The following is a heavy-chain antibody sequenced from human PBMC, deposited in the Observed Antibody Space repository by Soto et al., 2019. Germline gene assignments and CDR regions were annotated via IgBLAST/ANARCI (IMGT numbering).Heavy chain of an antibody. Sequence: GGSLRLSCAASGFTFDDYAMHWVRQAPGKGLEWVSGISWNSGSIGYADSVKGRFTISRDNAKNSLYLQMNSLRAEDTALYYCALKTVNSSGWYTFDYWGQGTLVTVSS. CDR1: GFTFDDYA. V-gene: IGHV3-9*01. D-gene: IGHD6-19*01. CDR3: ALKTVNSSGWYTFDY. J-gene: IGHJ4*02. CDR2: ISWNSGSI.